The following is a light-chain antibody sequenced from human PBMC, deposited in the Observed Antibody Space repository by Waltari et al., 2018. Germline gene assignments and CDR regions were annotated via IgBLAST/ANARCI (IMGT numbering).Light chain of an antibody. CDR1: QGISSW. CDR2: DAS. Sequence: DIQMTQSPSSVSASVGDRVTITCRASQGISSWFAWYQQKPGKAPKLLIYDASRLQSGVPSRFSGSGSGTDFTRTISSLQPEDFATYYCQQANSFPRLTFGGGTKVEIK. V-gene: IGKV1-12*01. J-gene: IGKJ4*01. CDR3: QQANSFPRLT.